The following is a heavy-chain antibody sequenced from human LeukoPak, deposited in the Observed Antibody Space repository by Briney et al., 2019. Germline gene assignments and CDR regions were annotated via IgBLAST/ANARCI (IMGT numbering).Heavy chain of an antibody. D-gene: IGHD3-3*01. J-gene: IGHJ5*02. CDR1: GGSISSYY. Sequence: KSSETLSLTCTVSGGSISSYYWSWIRQPPGKGLEWIGYIYYSGSTNYNPSLKSRVTISVDTSKNQFSLKLSSVTAADTAVYYCARATPNYDFWSGYPNWFDPWGQGTLVTVSS. V-gene: IGHV4-59*01. CDR3: ARATPNYDFWSGYPNWFDP. CDR2: IYYSGST.